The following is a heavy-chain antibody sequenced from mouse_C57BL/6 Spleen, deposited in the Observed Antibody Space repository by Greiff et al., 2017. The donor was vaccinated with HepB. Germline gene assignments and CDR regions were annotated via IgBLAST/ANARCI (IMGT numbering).Heavy chain of an antibody. CDR2: INPNNGGT. V-gene: IGHV1-26*01. CDR1: GYTFTDYY. J-gene: IGHJ4*01. D-gene: IGHD2-3*01. CDR3: ASPYDGYYPYAMDY. Sequence: EVQLQQSGPELVKPGASVKISCKASGYTFTDYYMNWVKQSHGKSLEWIGGINPNNGGTSYNQKLKGKATLTVDKSSSTAYMELRSLTSEDSAVYYCASPYDGYYPYAMDYLGQGTSVTVSS.